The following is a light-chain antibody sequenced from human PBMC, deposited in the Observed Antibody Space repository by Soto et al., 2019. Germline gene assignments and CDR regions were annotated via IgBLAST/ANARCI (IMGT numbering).Light chain of an antibody. CDR2: EVS. J-gene: IGLJ1*01. V-gene: IGLV2-14*01. Sequence: QSALTQPASVSGSPGQSITISCTGTSSDVGGHNYVSWYQQHPGKAPKLMIYEVSNRPSGVSNRSSGSKSGNTASLTISGLPAEDEAYYYCSSYTSSSPLYVFGTGTKLTVL. CDR1: SSDVGGHNY. CDR3: SSYTSSSPLYV.